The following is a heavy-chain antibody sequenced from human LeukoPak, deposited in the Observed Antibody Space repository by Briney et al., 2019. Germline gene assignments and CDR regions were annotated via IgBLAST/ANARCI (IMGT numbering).Heavy chain of an antibody. Sequence: SETLSLTCTVSGGSISSYYWSWIRQPPGKGLEWIGEINHSGSTNYNPSLKSRVTISVDTSKNQFSLKLSSVTAADTAVYYCAGFPIRYCSGGSCYSYYYYYGMDVWGQGTTVTVSS. CDR1: GGSISSYY. V-gene: IGHV4-34*01. D-gene: IGHD2-15*01. CDR3: AGFPIRYCSGGSCYSYYYYYGMDV. CDR2: INHSGST. J-gene: IGHJ6*02.